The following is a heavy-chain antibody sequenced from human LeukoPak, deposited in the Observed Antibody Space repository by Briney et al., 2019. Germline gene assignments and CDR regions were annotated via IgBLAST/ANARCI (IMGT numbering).Heavy chain of an antibody. V-gene: IGHV3-23*01. CDR3: AKYPRRAAVYYFDY. J-gene: IGHJ4*02. CDR2: ISSRGVRT. CDR1: GFTFINYA. D-gene: IGHD6-13*01. Sequence: GGSLRLSCAASGFTFINYAMSWVRQAPGKGLEWVSGISSRGVRTYYADSVKGRFTISRDNSENTLFLQMNNLRAEDTAVYYCAKYPRRAAVYYFDYWGQGTLVTVSS.